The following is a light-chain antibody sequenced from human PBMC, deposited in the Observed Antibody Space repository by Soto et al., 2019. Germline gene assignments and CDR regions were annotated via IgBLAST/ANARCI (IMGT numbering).Light chain of an antibody. CDR1: QSVRSSY. V-gene: IGKV3-15*01. J-gene: IGKJ4*01. Sequence: EIVLTQSPGTLSLSPGERATLNCRASQSVRSSYLAWYQHKPGQTPRLLIYDTSARATGVPARFSGSRSGPEFTLTINSLQSEDFAIYYCQRYNNWPLTFGGGTKVESK. CDR3: QRYNNWPLT. CDR2: DTS.